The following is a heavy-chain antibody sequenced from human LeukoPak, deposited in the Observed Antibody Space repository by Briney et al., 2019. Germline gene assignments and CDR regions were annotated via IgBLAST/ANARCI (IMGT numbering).Heavy chain of an antibody. V-gene: IGHV5-51*01. D-gene: IGHD1-26*01. CDR2: IYPGDSDS. Sequence: GASLKISCKASGYRFTSYWIGWVRQMPGKGLEWMGIIYPGDSDSRYSPSFQGQVSISVDKTVSTAYLQWSSLKASDTAMYYCARESNSDPSHFDYWGQGSLVTASS. CDR1: GYRFTSYW. J-gene: IGHJ4*02. CDR3: ARESNSDPSHFDY.